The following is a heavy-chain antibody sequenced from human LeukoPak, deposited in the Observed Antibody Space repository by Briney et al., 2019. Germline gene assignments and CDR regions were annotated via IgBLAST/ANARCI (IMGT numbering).Heavy chain of an antibody. Sequence: GGSLRLSCAGSGFTFSSYSMNWVRQAPGKGLEWAAFIRYDGSNKYYADTVKGRFTISRDNSKNTLYLQMNSLRAEDTAVYYCAKDSDDYYGSGSEFDYWGQGTLVTVSS. V-gene: IGHV3-30*02. J-gene: IGHJ4*02. CDR1: GFTFSSYS. D-gene: IGHD3-10*01. CDR2: IRYDGSNK. CDR3: AKDSDDYYGSGSEFDY.